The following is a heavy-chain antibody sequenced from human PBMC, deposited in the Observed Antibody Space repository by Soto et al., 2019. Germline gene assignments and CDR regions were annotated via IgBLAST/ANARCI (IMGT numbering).Heavy chain of an antibody. CDR2: ISYDGSNK. CDR1: GFTFSSYA. Sequence: HPGGSLRLSCAASGFTFSSYAMHWVRQAPGKGLEWVAVISYDGSNKYYADSVKGRFTISRDNSKNTLYLQMNSLRAEDTAVYYCARDLIPGSGSYWADDAFDIWVQGTMVTVSS. J-gene: IGHJ3*02. CDR3: ARDLIPGSGSYWADDAFDI. D-gene: IGHD3-10*01. V-gene: IGHV3-30-3*01.